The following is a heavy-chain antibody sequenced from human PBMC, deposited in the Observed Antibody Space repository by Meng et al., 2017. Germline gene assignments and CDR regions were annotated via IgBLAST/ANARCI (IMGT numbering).Heavy chain of an antibody. CDR1: GRAIISSNW. Sequence: QLRLQKPVSGLVKAAGGMRLTCAVCGRAIISSNWCSWVRQPAGRGLEWIGEIYDSGRPNNNPSLKSRVTIFVDMSKPQFPLKLSSVTAADPVVYYCARGTDYGDYYFDYWGQGTLVTVSS. D-gene: IGHD4-17*01. V-gene: IGHV4-4*02. CDR2: IYDSGRP. J-gene: IGHJ4*02. CDR3: ARGTDYGDYYFDY.